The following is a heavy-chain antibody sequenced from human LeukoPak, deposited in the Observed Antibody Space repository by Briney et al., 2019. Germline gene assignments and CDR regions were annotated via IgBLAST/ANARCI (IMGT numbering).Heavy chain of an antibody. J-gene: IGHJ3*02. CDR1: GNTFTNYY. CDR3: SRGGSITMIHWAFDI. V-gene: IGHV1-46*01. CDR2: INSSGGST. D-gene: IGHD1-14*01. Sequence: ASVKVSCKASGNTFTNYYVHWVRQAPGQGLEWMGIINSSGGSTTYAQKFQGRVTMTRDTSASTVYMELSSLRSADTAIYYCSRGGSITMIHWAFDIWGQGKVVTVSS.